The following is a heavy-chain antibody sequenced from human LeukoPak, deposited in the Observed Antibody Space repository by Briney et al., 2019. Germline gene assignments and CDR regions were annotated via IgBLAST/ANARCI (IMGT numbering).Heavy chain of an antibody. V-gene: IGHV1-46*01. Sequence: ASVKVSCKASGYTFTSYAMNWVRQAPGQGLEWMGVINPSGDSTSYAQKFQGRVTMTRDTSTSTVYMELSSLRSEDTAVHYCARSMIRGVTYYFDYWGQGTLVTVSS. CDR2: INPSGDST. J-gene: IGHJ4*02. CDR1: GYTFTSYA. CDR3: ARSMIRGVTYYFDY. D-gene: IGHD3-10*01.